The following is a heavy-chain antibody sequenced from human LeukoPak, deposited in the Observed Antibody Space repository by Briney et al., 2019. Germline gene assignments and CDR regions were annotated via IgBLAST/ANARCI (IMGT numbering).Heavy chain of an antibody. CDR3: ATSSDWAFDH. CDR1: GFTFRNSW. J-gene: IGHJ4*02. CDR2: IRPDGGQE. Sequence: GGSLRLSCAASGFTFRNSWITWVRQAPGKGLEWVANIRPDGGQEQYADSLEGRITIPRDNVRNSLFLQLNSLRTEDTAVYFCATSSDWAFDHWGQGTLVTVSS. D-gene: IGHD6-19*01. V-gene: IGHV3-7*01.